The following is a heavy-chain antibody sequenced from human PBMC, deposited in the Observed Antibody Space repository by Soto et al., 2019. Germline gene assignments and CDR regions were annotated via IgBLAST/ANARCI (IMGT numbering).Heavy chain of an antibody. CDR3: ARVGGYSYGYFDY. V-gene: IGHV4-34*01. J-gene: IGHJ4*02. CDR2: INHSGST. CDR1: GGSFSGYY. Sequence: SETLSLTCAVYGGSFSGYYWSWIRQPPGKGLEWIGEINHSGSTNYNPSLKSRVTISVDTSKNQFSLKLSSVTAADTAVYYCARVGGYSYGYFDYWGQGTLVTVSS. D-gene: IGHD5-18*01.